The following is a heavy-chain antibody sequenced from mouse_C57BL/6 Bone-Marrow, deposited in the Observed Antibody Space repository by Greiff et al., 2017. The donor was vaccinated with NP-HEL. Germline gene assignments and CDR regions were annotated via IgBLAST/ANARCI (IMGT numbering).Heavy chain of an antibody. CDR2: IRLKSDNYAT. V-gene: IGHV6-3*01. CDR1: GFTFSNYW. CDR3: KGYNRNYDAMDY. J-gene: IGHJ4*01. D-gene: IGHD2-14*01. Sequence: EVKLVESGGGLVQPGGSMKLSCVASGFTFSNYWMNWVRQSPEKGLEWVAQIRLKSDNYATHYAESLPGTFTISRDDSKSSVYLQMNNLRAEDKGIDYCKGYNRNYDAMDYWGQGNSVTGSS.